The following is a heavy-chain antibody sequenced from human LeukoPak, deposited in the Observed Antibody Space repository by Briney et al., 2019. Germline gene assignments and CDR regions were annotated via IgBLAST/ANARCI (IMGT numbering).Heavy chain of an antibody. Sequence: SETLSLTCTVSGGSISSYYWSWIRQPAGKGLEWIGRIYTSGSTNYNPSLKSRVTMSVDTSKNQFPLKLSSVTAADTAVYYCARHRRYSSSWFPLDFDYWGQGTLVTVSS. CDR2: IYTSGST. V-gene: IGHV4-4*07. D-gene: IGHD6-13*01. CDR3: ARHRRYSSSWFPLDFDY. CDR1: GGSISSYY. J-gene: IGHJ4*02.